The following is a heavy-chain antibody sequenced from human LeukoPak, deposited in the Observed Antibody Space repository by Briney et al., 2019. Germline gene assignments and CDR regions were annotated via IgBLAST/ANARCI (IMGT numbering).Heavy chain of an antibody. J-gene: IGHJ4*02. CDR1: GGTFSSYA. V-gene: IGHV1-69*05. Sequence: GASVKVSCKASGGTFSSYAISWVRPAPGQGLEWMGRIIPIFGTANYAQKFQGRVTMTRDTSTSTVYMELSSLRSEDTAVYYCAREAVAGETGDFDYWGQGTLVTVSS. CDR3: AREAVAGETGDFDY. D-gene: IGHD6-19*01. CDR2: IIPIFGTA.